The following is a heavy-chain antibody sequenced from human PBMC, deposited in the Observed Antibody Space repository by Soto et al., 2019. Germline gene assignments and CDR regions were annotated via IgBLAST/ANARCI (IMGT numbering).Heavy chain of an antibody. CDR2: ISGSGGST. D-gene: IGHD1-26*01. CDR1: GFTFSSYA. Sequence: PGWSLRLSCAASGFTFSSYAMSWVRQAPGKGLEWVSAISGSGGSTYYADSVKGRFTISRDNSKNTLYLQMNSLRAEDTAVYYCAKHTPSGRRIKTSFFDYWGQGTLVTASS. CDR3: AKHTPSGRRIKTSFFDY. J-gene: IGHJ4*02. V-gene: IGHV3-23*01.